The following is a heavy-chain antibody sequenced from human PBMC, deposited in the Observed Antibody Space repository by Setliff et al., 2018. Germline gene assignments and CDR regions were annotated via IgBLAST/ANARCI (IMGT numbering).Heavy chain of an antibody. V-gene: IGHV3-30*02. J-gene: IGHJ6*01. D-gene: IGHD2-21*01. CDR2: IRYDGYNK. Sequence: PGASLKISCAASGFTFSRYGMYWVRQAPGKGLEWVAFIRYDGYNKYYADSVQGRFTISRDNSKNTLFLQMDSLRDDDTAVYYCAKDSLEVVIALHGMDVWGQGTTVTVSS. CDR3: AKDSLEVVIALHGMDV. CDR1: GFTFSRYG.